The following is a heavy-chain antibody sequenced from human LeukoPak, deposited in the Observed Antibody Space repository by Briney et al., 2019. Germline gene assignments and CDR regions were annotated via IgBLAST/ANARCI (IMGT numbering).Heavy chain of an antibody. V-gene: IGHV3-11*04. CDR1: GFTFSDYY. CDR3: ARVASRSGRAFDI. CDR2: ISSSGSTI. Sequence: PGGSLRLSCAASGFTFSDYYMSWIRQAPGKGLEWVSYISSSGSTIYYADSVKGRFTISRDNAKNSLYLQMNSLRADDTAVYYCARVASRSGRAFDIWGQGTMVTVSS. J-gene: IGHJ3*02.